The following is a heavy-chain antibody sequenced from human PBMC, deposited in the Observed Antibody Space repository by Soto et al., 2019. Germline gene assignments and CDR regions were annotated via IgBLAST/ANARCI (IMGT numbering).Heavy chain of an antibody. V-gene: IGHV3-74*03. D-gene: IGHD3-16*01. CDR2: LSSDGFGA. CDR3: ARDLGGPDY. J-gene: IGHJ4*02. Sequence: RLSCAASGFSLSPYWMHWVRQVPGRGLEWVARLSSDGFGAAYADSVKGRFFISRDTARNTLSLQMNSLRADDTAVYYCARDLGGPDYWGRGTSVTVS. CDR1: GFSLSPYW.